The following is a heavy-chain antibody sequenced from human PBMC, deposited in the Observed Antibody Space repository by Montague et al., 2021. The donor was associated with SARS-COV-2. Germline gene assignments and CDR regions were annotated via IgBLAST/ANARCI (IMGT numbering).Heavy chain of an antibody. CDR1: GGSISSGGYY. CDR3: ARDSGYEDSSGYSSDAFDP. V-gene: IGHV4-31*03. J-gene: IGHJ3*01. Sequence: TLSLTCTVSGGSISSGGYYWSWIRQHPGKGLEWIGYIYHTGSTHYNPSLKSRVTISIETSKNHFSLNLSSVTAADSAVYYCARDSGYEDSSGYSSDAFDPWGQGTMVTVSS. CDR2: IYHTGST. D-gene: IGHD3-22*01.